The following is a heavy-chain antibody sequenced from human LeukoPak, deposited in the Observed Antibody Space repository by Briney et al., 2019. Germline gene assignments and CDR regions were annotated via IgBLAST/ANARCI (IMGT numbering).Heavy chain of an antibody. V-gene: IGHV4-34*01. CDR2: INHSGST. CDR3: ARARDIVVVVAAYFDY. D-gene: IGHD2-15*01. J-gene: IGHJ4*02. CDR1: GGSFGGYY. Sequence: SETLSLTCAVYGGSFGGYYWSWIRQPPGKGLEWIGEINHSGSTNYNPSLKSRVTISVDTSKNQFSLKLSSVTAADTAVYYCARARDIVVVVAAYFDYWGQGTLVTVSS.